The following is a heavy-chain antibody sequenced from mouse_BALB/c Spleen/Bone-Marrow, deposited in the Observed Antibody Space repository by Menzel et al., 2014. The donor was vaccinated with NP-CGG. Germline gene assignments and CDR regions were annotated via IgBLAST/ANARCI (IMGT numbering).Heavy chain of an antibody. Sequence: EVQLVESGPDLVKPSQSLSLTCTVTGYSITSGYSWHWIRQFPGDKLEWMGYIHYSGTTNYNPSLKSRVSITRDTSRNQFFLQLNSVTTEDTATYYCARSLDEGYAMDYWGQGTSVTVSS. CDR2: IHYSGTT. CDR3: ARSLDEGYAMDY. D-gene: IGHD2-10*02. J-gene: IGHJ4*01. CDR1: GYSITSGYS. V-gene: IGHV3-1*02.